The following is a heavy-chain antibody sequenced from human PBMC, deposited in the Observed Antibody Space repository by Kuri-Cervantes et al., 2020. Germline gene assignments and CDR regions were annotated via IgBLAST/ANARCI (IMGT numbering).Heavy chain of an antibody. V-gene: IGHV1-8*01. Sequence: ASVKVSCKASGYTFTSYDINWVQQATGQGLEWMGWMNPNSGNTGYAQKFQGRVTMTRNTSISTAYMELSSLRSEDTAVYYCASQRRRKQLVPYYYYYMDVWGKGTTVTVSS. CDR1: GYTFTSYD. CDR2: MNPNSGNT. D-gene: IGHD6-6*01. J-gene: IGHJ6*03. CDR3: ASQRRRKQLVPYYYYYMDV.